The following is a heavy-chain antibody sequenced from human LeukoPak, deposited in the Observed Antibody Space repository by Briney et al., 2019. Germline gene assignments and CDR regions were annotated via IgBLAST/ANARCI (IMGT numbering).Heavy chain of an antibody. Sequence: ASVKVSCKASGYTFTGYYMHWARQAPGQGLEWMGWINPNSGGTNYAQKFQGRVTMTRDTSISTAYMELSRPRSDDTAVYYCAREMVRHIVVVTAISYWGQGTLVTVSS. CDR2: INPNSGGT. CDR1: GYTFTGYY. CDR3: AREMVRHIVVVTAISY. J-gene: IGHJ4*02. V-gene: IGHV1-2*02. D-gene: IGHD2-21*02.